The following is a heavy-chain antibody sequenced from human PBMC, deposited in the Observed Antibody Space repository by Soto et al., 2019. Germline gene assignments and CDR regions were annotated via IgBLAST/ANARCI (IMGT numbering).Heavy chain of an antibody. V-gene: IGHV3-74*01. CDR3: ARGGWGAYYFDY. Sequence: EVQLVESGGGLVQPGGSLRLSCAASGFTFNNYWMHWVRQAPGKGLVWVSRIKYDESSTSYADSVKGRFTISRDNAKNTLYLQINSLRGEDTAVYYCARGGWGAYYFDYWGQGTLVTVSS. D-gene: IGHD1-26*01. CDR2: IKYDESST. J-gene: IGHJ4*02. CDR1: GFTFNNYW.